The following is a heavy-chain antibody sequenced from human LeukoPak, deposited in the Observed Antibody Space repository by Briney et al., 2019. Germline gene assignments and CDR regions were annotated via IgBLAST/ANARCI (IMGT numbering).Heavy chain of an antibody. CDR3: AKILGYCSGGSCLFDY. CDR2: ISYDGSNK. D-gene: IGHD2-15*01. J-gene: IGHJ4*02. Sequence: PGGSLRLSCAASGFTFSSYSMHWVRQAPGKGLEWVAVISYDGSNKYYADSVKGRFTISRDNSKNTLYLQMNSLRAEDTAVYYCAKILGYCSGGSCLFDYWGQGTLVTVSS. V-gene: IGHV3-30*18. CDR1: GFTFSSYS.